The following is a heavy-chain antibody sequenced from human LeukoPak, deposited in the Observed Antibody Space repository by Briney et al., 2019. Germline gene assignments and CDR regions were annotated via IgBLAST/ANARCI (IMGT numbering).Heavy chain of an antibody. Sequence: SQTLSLTCTVSGGSISSGSYYWSWIRQPAGKGLEWIGRIYTSGSTNYNPSLKSRVTMSVDTSKNQFSLKLSSVTAADTAVYYCARGQNYGSGSYRNYYYYYYGMDVWGQGTTVTVSS. D-gene: IGHD3-10*01. CDR3: ARGQNYGSGSYRNYYYYYYGMDV. J-gene: IGHJ6*02. CDR2: IYTSGST. CDR1: GGSISSGSYY. V-gene: IGHV4-61*02.